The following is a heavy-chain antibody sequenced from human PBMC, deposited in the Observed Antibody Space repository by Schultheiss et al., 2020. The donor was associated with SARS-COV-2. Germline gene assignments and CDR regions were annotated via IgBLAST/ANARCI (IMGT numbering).Heavy chain of an antibody. J-gene: IGHJ4*02. CDR1: GFTFSSYA. CDR3: TTDWVKCELFDY. V-gene: IGHV3-15*01. Sequence: GGSLRLSCAASGFTFSSYAMHWVRQAPGKGLEWVGRIKSKTDGGTTDYAAPVKGRFTISRDDSKNTLYLQMNSLKTEDTAVYYCTTDWVKCELFDYWGQGTLVTVSS. D-gene: IGHD1-26*01. CDR2: IKSKTDGGTT.